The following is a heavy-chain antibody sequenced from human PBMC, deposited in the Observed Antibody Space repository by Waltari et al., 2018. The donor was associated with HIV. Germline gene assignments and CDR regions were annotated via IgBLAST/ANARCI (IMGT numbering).Heavy chain of an antibody. V-gene: IGHV3-30*02. D-gene: IGHD2-15*01. CDR2: IRYDETTK. J-gene: IGHJ6*02. CDR1: GFSFSISG. CDR3: ANVLRSGCSYCYNGMDV. Sequence: QGQLVESGGGVVQPGGSLRLSCAATGFSFSISGMKWVRQAPGKGVGWEIFIRYDETTKDYADVVKGGFTMARDNSKNMMDRQMSSLIAVDTAVYDCANVLRSGCSYCYNGMDVWGQGTTVTVSS.